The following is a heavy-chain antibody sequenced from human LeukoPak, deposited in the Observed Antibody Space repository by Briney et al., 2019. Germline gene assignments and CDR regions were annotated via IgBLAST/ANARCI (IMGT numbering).Heavy chain of an antibody. Sequence: ASVKVCCKASGGTFSSYAISWVRQAPGQGLEWMGGIIPIFGTANYAQKFQGRVTITADESTSTAYMELSSLRSEDTAVYYCARGRSRTIFTYYYYGMDVWGQGTTVTVSS. D-gene: IGHD3-3*01. J-gene: IGHJ6*02. CDR2: IIPIFGTA. V-gene: IGHV1-69*13. CDR1: GGTFSSYA. CDR3: ARGRSRTIFTYYYYGMDV.